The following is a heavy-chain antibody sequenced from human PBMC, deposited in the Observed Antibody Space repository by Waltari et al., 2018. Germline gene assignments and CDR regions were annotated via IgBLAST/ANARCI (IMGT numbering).Heavy chain of an antibody. Sequence: QVQLVESGGGVVQPGRSLRLSCAASGFTFSSYGMPWVRPAPGKGLEWVAVIWYDGSNKYYADSVKGRFTISRDNSKNTLYLQMNSLRAEDTAVYYCARDWGSITMVRGVLDYWGQGTLVTVSS. CDR2: IWYDGSNK. CDR1: GFTFSSYG. D-gene: IGHD3-10*01. V-gene: IGHV3-33*01. J-gene: IGHJ4*02. CDR3: ARDWGSITMVRGVLDY.